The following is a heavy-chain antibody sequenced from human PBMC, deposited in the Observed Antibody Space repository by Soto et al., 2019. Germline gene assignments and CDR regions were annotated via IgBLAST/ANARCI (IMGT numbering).Heavy chain of an antibody. CDR3: LREITAPDYYFDD. V-gene: IGHV1-18*01. Sequence: QVQLVQSGAEVKKPGASVKVSCKASGYTFSRHGINWVRQAPGQGLEWMGWISTYSGNTNYAQKLQVRVTMTTDTSTSTAYMELRSLRSDDAAVYYCLREITAPDYYFDDWGQGTLVTVSS. CDR1: GYTFSRHG. CDR2: ISTYSGNT. J-gene: IGHJ4*02. D-gene: IGHD6-13*01.